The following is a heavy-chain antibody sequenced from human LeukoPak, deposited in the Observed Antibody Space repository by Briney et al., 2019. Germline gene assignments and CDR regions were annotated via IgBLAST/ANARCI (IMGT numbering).Heavy chain of an antibody. Sequence: GGSLRLSCAASGFTFSDYYMSWIRQAPGKGLEWVSYISSSSSYTNYADSVKGRFTISRDNAKNSLYLQMNSLRAEDTAVYYCARASSNWYRYYFDYWGQGTLVTVSS. CDR3: ARASSNWYRYYFDY. CDR1: GFTFSDYY. D-gene: IGHD6-13*01. CDR2: ISSSSSYT. V-gene: IGHV3-11*06. J-gene: IGHJ4*02.